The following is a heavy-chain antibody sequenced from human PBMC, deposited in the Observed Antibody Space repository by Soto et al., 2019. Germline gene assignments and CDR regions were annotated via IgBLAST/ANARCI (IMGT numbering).Heavy chain of an antibody. J-gene: IGHJ4*02. D-gene: IGHD2-21*01. V-gene: IGHV1-24*01. CDR2: FDPEDGEK. Sequence: ASVKVSCKVSGYTLTELSMHWVRQAPGKGLEWVGEFDPEDGEKINAQKLQGRVTMTGDRSTNTIYMESRSLRSEDTAVYYCASVVGYLAALDYWGPGTPVTVSS. CDR1: GYTLTELS. CDR3: ASVVGYLAALDY.